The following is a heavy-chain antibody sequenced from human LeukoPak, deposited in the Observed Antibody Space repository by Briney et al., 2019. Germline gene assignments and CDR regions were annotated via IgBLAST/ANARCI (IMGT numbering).Heavy chain of an antibody. J-gene: IGHJ4*02. Sequence: PGGSLRHSCAASGFTFSSYWMTWVRQAPGKGLEWVANINQDGSTKYYVDSVKGRFTISRDNAKNSLYLQMNSLRAEDTAVYYCARGQYGGWYYRGQGTLLTVSS. CDR1: GFTFSSYW. CDR3: ARGQYGGWYY. D-gene: IGHD6-19*01. V-gene: IGHV3-7*03. CDR2: INQDGSTK.